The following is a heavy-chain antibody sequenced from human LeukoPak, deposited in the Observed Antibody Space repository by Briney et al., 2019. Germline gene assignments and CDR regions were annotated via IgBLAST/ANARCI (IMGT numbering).Heavy chain of an antibody. V-gene: IGHV3-7*01. CDR2: INQDGSDK. J-gene: IGHJ4*02. CDR3: VGGDY. CDR1: GLTFSIHW. Sequence: PGGSLRLSCAASGLTFSIHWMNWVRQAPGKGLECVANINQDGSDKYYVDSVKGRFTISRDNTKNSLYLQMSSLRAEDTAVYYCVGGDYWGQGTLVTVSS.